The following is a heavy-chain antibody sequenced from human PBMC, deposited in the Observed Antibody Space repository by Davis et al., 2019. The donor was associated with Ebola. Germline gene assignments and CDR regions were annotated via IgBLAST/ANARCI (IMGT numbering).Heavy chain of an antibody. CDR1: GYTFTSYG. Sequence: AASVKVSCKASGYTFTSYGISWVRQAPGQGLEWMGWISAYNGNTNYAQKLQGRVTMTTDTSTSTAYMELRSLRSDDTAVCYCARVTAYCGGDCYYYYGMDVWGQGTTVTVSS. J-gene: IGHJ6*02. CDR2: ISAYNGNT. D-gene: IGHD2-21*02. CDR3: ARVTAYCGGDCYYYYGMDV. V-gene: IGHV1-18*01.